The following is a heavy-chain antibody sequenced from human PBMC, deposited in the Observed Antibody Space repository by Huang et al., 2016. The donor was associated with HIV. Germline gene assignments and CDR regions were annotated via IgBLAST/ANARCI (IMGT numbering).Heavy chain of an antibody. D-gene: IGHD3-16*01. CDR3: AREGQNWLGKPFGALAF. J-gene: IGHJ4*03. CDR2: IIPRFGLT. V-gene: IGHV1-69*10. CDR1: GVSFSDYA. Sequence: QAQLVQSGAAVMKPGSSVRVSCKASGVSFSDYAFRWVRRAPGQGLDWMGGIIPRFGLTNYAPRLQGRVTISADKSSNTVYLELTSLRSGDTAVYYCAREGQNWLGKPFGALAFWGQGTEVIVSS.